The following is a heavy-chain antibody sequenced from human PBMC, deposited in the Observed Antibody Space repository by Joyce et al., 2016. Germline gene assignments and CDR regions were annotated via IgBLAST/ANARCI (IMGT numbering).Heavy chain of an antibody. CDR2: ISSSSTIK. CDR3: ARDGRSSGGDY. J-gene: IGHJ4*02. D-gene: IGHD6-19*01. Sequence: EVQLVESGGGLVQPGGSLRFSCAASGFTFSKYGINWVHQAPGKGLEWVSYISSSSTIKQYADSVKGRFTISRDSTKNSLYPQMNSLRVEDTAVYYCARDGRSSGGDYWGQGTLVTVSS. CDR1: GFTFSKYG. V-gene: IGHV3-48*01.